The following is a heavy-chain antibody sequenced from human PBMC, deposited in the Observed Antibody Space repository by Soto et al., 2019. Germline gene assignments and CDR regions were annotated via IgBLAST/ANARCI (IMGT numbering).Heavy chain of an antibody. CDR3: ARVTPGNNLYYFSGMDV. Sequence: GGSLRLSFVASGFTFGTYAIHWVRQAPGKGLQWVALIPYEGSNTYYADSVKGRFTVSRDNSKSTLYLQMNSLRPEDTGVYYCARVTPGNNLYYFSGMDVWGQGTSVTVSS. D-gene: IGHD1-1*01. CDR2: IPYEGSNT. J-gene: IGHJ6*02. CDR1: GFTFGTYA. V-gene: IGHV3-30-3*01.